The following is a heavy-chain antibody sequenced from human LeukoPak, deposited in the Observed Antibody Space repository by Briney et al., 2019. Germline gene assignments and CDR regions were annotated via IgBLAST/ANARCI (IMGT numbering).Heavy chain of an antibody. CDR2: INPSGGST. CDR1: GYTFTSYY. J-gene: IGHJ4*02. CDR3: ARDDPTTGTTGADY. V-gene: IGHV1-46*01. Sequence: ASVKVSCKASGYTFTSYYMHWVRQAPGQGLEGMGIINPSGGSTSYAQKFQGRVTMTTDTSTSTAYMELRSLRSDDTAVYDCARDDPTTGTTGADYWGQGTLVTVSS. D-gene: IGHD4-17*01.